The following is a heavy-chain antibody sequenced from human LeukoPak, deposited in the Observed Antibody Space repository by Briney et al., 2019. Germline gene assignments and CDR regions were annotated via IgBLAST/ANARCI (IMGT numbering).Heavy chain of an antibody. Sequence: MPSETLSLTCAVYGGSFSGYYWSWIRQPPGKGLEWIGEINHSGSTNYNPSLKSRVTISVDTSKNQFSLKLNSVTAADTAVYYCARDRVRGNSNPFFDYWGQGTLVTVSS. CDR2: INHSGST. CDR3: ARDRVRGNSNPFFDY. D-gene: IGHD4-11*01. J-gene: IGHJ4*02. CDR1: GGSFSGYY. V-gene: IGHV4-34*01.